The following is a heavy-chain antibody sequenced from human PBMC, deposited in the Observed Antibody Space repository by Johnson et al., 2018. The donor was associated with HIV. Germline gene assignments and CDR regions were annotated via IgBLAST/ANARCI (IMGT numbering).Heavy chain of an antibody. J-gene: IGHJ3*02. V-gene: IGHV3-66*01. CDR1: GFTVSSNY. Sequence: EVQLVESGGGSVQPGGSLTLSCAASGFTVSSNYMSWVRQAPGKGLEWVSVIYSGGSTYYADSVKGRFTISRDNSKNTPYLQMNSLRAEDTAVYYCARDHLRRSHAFDIWGQGTMVTVSS. CDR3: ARDHLRRSHAFDI. CDR2: IYSGGST. D-gene: IGHD2-15*01.